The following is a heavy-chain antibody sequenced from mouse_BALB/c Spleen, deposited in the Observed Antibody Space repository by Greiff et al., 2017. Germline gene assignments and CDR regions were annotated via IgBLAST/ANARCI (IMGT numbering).Heavy chain of an antibody. CDR3: TREGIYDYDDGYAMDY. Sequence: EVMVVESGGGLVKPGGSLKLSCAASGFTFSSYTMSWVRQTPEKRLEWVATISSGGSYTYYPDSVKGRFTISRDNAKNTLYLQMSSLKSEDTAMYYCTREGIYDYDDGYAMDYWGQGTSVTVSS. CDR1: GFTFSSYT. CDR2: ISSGGSYT. J-gene: IGHJ4*01. V-gene: IGHV5-6-4*01. D-gene: IGHD2-4*01.